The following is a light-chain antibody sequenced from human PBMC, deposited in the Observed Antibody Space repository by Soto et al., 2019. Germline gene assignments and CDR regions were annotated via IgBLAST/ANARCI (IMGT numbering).Light chain of an antibody. V-gene: IGLV8-61*01. CDR2: STN. CDR1: SDSVSTTYY. Sequence: QTVVTQEPSFSVSPGGTVTLTCGLTSDSVSTTYYPSWYQQTPGQAPRTLISSTNIRSSGVPDRFSGSILGNKAALTITGAQADDEADYHCMLYMGGGLVVFGGGTKLAVL. CDR3: MLYMGGGLVV. J-gene: IGLJ2*01.